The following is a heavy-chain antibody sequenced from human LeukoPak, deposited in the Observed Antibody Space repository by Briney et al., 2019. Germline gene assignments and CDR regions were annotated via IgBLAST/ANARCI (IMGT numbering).Heavy chain of an antibody. Sequence: GGSLRLSCAASGFTFSSYAMSWVRQAPGKGLEWVSAISGSGGSTYYADSVKGRFTISRDDSKNTLYLQMNSLRAEDTAVYYCAKGITIFGVVFDYWGQGTLVTVSS. CDR2: ISGSGGST. D-gene: IGHD3-3*01. CDR1: GFTFSSYA. V-gene: IGHV3-23*01. CDR3: AKGITIFGVVFDY. J-gene: IGHJ4*02.